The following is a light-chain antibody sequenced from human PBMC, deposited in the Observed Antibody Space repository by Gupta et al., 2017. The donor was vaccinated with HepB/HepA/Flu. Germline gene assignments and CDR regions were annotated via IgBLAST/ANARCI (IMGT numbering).Light chain of an antibody. Sequence: SYDLTQPPSVSVSPGQTASITCSGDKLGNTYAYWFQQRPGQPPVLVIYENNKRPSGHPGRFSGSNAGNTASLTISGTQPVDEADYYCQTWDSTTVILGGGTKVTVL. J-gene: IGLJ2*01. CDR1: KLGNTY. CDR3: QTWDSTTVI. CDR2: ENN. V-gene: IGLV3-1*01.